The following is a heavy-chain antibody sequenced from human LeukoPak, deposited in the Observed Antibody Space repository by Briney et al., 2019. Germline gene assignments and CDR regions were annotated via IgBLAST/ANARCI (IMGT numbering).Heavy chain of an antibody. CDR2: VGSGGTR. J-gene: IGHJ4*02. CDR3: AKMRGMPREAYHFDR. CDR1: GFNFNIYT. V-gene: IGHV3-23*01. D-gene: IGHD1-26*01. Sequence: SGGSLRLSCAASGFNFNIYTMSWVRQAQRKGLEWISAVGSGGTRYYADSVKGRFTISRDNSANTVSLQMDSLRADDTAMYYCAKMRGMPREAYHFDRWGQGTLVAVSS.